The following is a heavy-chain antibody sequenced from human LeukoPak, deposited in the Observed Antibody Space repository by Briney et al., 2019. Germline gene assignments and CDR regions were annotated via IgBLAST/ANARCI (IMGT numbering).Heavy chain of an antibody. CDR1: GGSMTNYF. Sequence: SETLSLACVVSGGSMTNYFWHWIRQPAGKGLEWIGHISGNGNIDFNPSLNSRVTISLDKSQNQFSLKVNSVTAPDTAIYYCARGGSSSWYPLMKWGQGTLVTVSS. V-gene: IGHV4-59*10. J-gene: IGHJ4*02. D-gene: IGHD2-2*01. CDR2: ISGNGNI. CDR3: ARGGSSSWYPLMK.